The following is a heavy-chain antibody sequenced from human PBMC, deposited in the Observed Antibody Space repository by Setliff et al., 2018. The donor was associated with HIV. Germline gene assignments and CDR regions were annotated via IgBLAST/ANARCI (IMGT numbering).Heavy chain of an antibody. Sequence: SETLSLTCAVYGGSFSGYFWSWIRQSPRKRLEWIGELNDSGSTNYNPSLKSRVTISVDTSKNQFSVRPSSVTAADTAVYYCARGESSGWCYYMDVWDKGATVTVSS. CDR1: GGSFSGYF. J-gene: IGHJ6*03. CDR3: ARGESSGWCYYMDV. CDR2: LNDSGST. V-gene: IGHV4-34*01. D-gene: IGHD6-19*01.